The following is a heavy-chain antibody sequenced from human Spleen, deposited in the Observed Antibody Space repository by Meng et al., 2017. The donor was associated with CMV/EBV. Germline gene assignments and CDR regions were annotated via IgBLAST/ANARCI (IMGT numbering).Heavy chain of an antibody. D-gene: IGHD1-26*01. CDR1: GYGSGYS. J-gene: IGHJ4*02. V-gene: IGHV4-34*01. CDR3: ARGVRGSGSYIRTRIDY. Sequence: GYGSGYSWSRIRKRPGKGLERNGEINHSGSTNYNTSVKSRVTISVDTSKNKFTLKLSSVTAADTAVYYCARGVRGSGSYIRTRIDYWGQGTLVTVSS. CDR2: INHSGST.